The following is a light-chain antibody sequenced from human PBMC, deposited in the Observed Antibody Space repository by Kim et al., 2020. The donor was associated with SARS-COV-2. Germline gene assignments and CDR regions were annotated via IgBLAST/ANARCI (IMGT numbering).Light chain of an antibody. Sequence: ASVKLTCTVSSGHSSDAIAWHQQQPEKGPRYLMKLNSDGSHSKGDGIPDRFSGSSSGAERYLTISSLQSEDEADYYCQTWGTGIRVFGGGTQLTVL. CDR1: SGHSSDA. J-gene: IGLJ3*02. V-gene: IGLV4-69*01. CDR3: QTWGTGIRV. CDR2: LNSDGSH.